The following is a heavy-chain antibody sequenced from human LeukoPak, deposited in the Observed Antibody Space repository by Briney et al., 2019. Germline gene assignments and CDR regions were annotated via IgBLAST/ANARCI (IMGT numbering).Heavy chain of an antibody. V-gene: IGHV3-7*01. CDR1: GFTFSNYW. D-gene: IGHD3-22*01. CDR2: IKQDGSEK. Sequence: PGGSLRLSCAASGFTFSNYWMSWVRQAPGKGLEWVANIKQDGSEKYYVDSVKGRFTISRDNAKNSLYLQMNSLRAEDTAVYYCARDYYDSSGYYFQAAFDIWGQGTMVTVSS. J-gene: IGHJ3*02. CDR3: ARDYYDSSGYYFQAAFDI.